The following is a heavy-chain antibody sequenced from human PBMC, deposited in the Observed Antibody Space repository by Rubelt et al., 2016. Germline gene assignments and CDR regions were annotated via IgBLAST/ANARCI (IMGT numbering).Heavy chain of an antibody. CDR1: GFTFSSFA. D-gene: IGHD1-14*01. V-gene: IGHV3-23*01. Sequence: EVQLLESGGGLIQPEGSLRLSCAASGFTFSSFAMSWVRQDPGKGREWVSSVYGAGGTTHYADSLKGRFTISSDNSKNTVYLQMNSLRAEETAVYYCATDRGSAPFDYWGQGTLVTVSS. J-gene: IGHJ4*02. CDR3: ATDRGSAPFDY. CDR2: VYGAGGTT.